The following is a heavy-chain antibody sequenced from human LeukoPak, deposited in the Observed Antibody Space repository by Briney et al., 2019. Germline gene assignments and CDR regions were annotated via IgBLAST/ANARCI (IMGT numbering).Heavy chain of an antibody. D-gene: IGHD2-15*01. Sequence: SETLSLTCFVSGGSISSSSYYCAWIRQPPGKGLEWSGSIYYSGSTYYNPSLKSRVTISVDTSKNQFSLKLSSVTAADTAVYYCASLGGGGTSRIYHVYYWGQGTLVTVSS. CDR1: GGSISSSSYY. CDR3: ASLGGGGTSRIYHVYY. V-gene: IGHV4-39*01. CDR2: IYYSGST. J-gene: IGHJ4*02.